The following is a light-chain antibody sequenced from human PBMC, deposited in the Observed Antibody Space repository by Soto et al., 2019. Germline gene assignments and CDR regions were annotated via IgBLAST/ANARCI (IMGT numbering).Light chain of an antibody. V-gene: IGKV3-15*01. Sequence: IVMTHSPATLSVSPWERATLSGRSSQSVSSNLAWYQQKPGQAPRLLIYGASTRATGIPARFSGSGSGTEFTLTISSLQSEDFAVYYCQQYDNWPPAWTFGQGTKVDIK. CDR2: GAS. J-gene: IGKJ1*01. CDR3: QQYDNWPPAWT. CDR1: QSVSSN.